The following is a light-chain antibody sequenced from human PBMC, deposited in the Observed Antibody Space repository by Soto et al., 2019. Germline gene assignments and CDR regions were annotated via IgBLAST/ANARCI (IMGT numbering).Light chain of an antibody. CDR1: QSVSSTY. CDR2: GAY. CDR3: QQYGSPPLYT. V-gene: IGKV3-20*01. J-gene: IGKJ2*01. Sequence: EIVMTQSPGTLSLSPVERATLSCRASQSVSSTYLAWYQQKPGQAPRLIIYGAYSRATDIPDRFSGSGSGTDFTLTISRLEPEDFAVYYCQQYGSPPLYTFVQGTKLEIK.